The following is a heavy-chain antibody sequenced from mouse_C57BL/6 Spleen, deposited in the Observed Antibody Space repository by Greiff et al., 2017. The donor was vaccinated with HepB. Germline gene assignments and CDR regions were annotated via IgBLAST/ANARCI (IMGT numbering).Heavy chain of an antibody. J-gene: IGHJ1*03. Sequence: VQLQQSGPVLVKPGASVKMSCKASGYTFTDYYMNWVKQSHGKSLEWIGVINPYNGGTSYNQKFKGKATLTVDKSSSTAYMELNSLTSEDSAVYYCARGGVYYGSSPWYFDVWGTGTTVTVSS. D-gene: IGHD1-1*01. CDR1: GYTFTDYY. V-gene: IGHV1-19*01. CDR3: ARGGVYYGSSPWYFDV. CDR2: INPYNGGT.